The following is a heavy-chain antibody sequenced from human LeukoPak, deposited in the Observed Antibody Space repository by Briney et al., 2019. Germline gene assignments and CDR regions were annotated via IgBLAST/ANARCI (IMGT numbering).Heavy chain of an antibody. D-gene: IGHD3-3*01. J-gene: IGHJ4*02. CDR1: GYTFTGYY. Sequence: GASVKVSCKASGYTFTGYYMHWGRQATGQGLEWMGWINPNSGGTNYAQKFQGRVTMTRDTSISTAYMELSRLRSDDTAVYYCARDLFGYDFWSGYSGYFDYWGQGTLVTVSS. V-gene: IGHV1-2*02. CDR2: INPNSGGT. CDR3: ARDLFGYDFWSGYSGYFDY.